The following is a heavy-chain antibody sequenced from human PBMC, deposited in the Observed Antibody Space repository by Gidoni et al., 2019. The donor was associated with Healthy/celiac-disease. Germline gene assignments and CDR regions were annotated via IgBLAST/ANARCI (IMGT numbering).Heavy chain of an antibody. J-gene: IGHJ5*02. Sequence: QVQLVQSAAEVKKPGASVKDSCKASGYTLTSYAMHWVRQAPGQRLEWMGWINAGNGNPKYSQKFQGRVTITRDTSASTAYMELSSLRSEDTAVYYCARKQTIAAAGRGWFDPWGQGTLVTVSS. V-gene: IGHV1-3*01. CDR1: GYTLTSYA. CDR3: ARKQTIAAAGRGWFDP. D-gene: IGHD6-13*01. CDR2: INAGNGNP.